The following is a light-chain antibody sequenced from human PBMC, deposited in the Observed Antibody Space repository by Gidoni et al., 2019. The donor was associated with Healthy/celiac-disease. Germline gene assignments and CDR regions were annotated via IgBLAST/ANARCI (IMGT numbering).Light chain of an antibody. CDR1: QSVSSY. Sequence: EIVLTQSPATLSLSPGERATLSCRASQSVSSYLAWYQQKPGQAPRLRIYDASNRATGIPARFSGSGSGTDFTLTISSLEPEDFAVYYCQQRSNWPFGQGTKLEIK. V-gene: IGKV3-11*01. J-gene: IGKJ2*01. CDR3: QQRSNWP. CDR2: DAS.